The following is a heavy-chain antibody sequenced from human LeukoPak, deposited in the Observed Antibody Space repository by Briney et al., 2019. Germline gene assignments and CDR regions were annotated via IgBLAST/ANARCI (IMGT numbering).Heavy chain of an antibody. V-gene: IGHV4-34*01. D-gene: IGHD3-9*01. CDR2: INHSGST. Sequence: SETLSLTCAVYGGSFSGYYWSWIRQPPGKGLEWIGEINHSGSTNYNPSLKSRVTISVDTSKNQFSLKLSSVTAADTAVYYCARGNYDISDAFDIWGQGTMVTVSS. J-gene: IGHJ3*02. CDR3: ARGNYDISDAFDI. CDR1: GGSFSGYY.